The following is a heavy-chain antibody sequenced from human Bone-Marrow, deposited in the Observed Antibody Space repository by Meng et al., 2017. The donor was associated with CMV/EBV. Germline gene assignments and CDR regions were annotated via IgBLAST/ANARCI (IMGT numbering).Heavy chain of an antibody. J-gene: IGHJ4*02. Sequence: GSLRLSCTVSGGSISSYYWSWIRQPAGKGLEWIGRIYTSGSTNYNPSLKSRVTMSVDTSKNQFSLKLSSVTAADTAVYCCARGSPGEYYTDSLGYYYFENWGQGTLVTVSS. CDR2: IYTSGST. V-gene: IGHV4-4*07. CDR3: ARGSPGEYYTDSLGYYYFEN. D-gene: IGHD3-22*01. CDR1: GGSISSYY.